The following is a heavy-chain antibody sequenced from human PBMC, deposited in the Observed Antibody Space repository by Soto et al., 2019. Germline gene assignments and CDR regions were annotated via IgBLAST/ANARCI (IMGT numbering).Heavy chain of an antibody. CDR3: AAEMTWTVTTGH. D-gene: IGHD4-4*01. V-gene: IGHV3-15*05. CDR1: GFTFSDAW. Sequence: GGSLRLSCAVSGFTFSDAWMTWVRQAPGKGLEWVGRIKSKTDGGTTEYAAPGKLRFTISRDDSKNTLYLQMNSLKTEDTAIYYCAAEMTWTVTTGHWGRGTLVTGSS. CDR2: IKSKTDGGTT. J-gene: IGHJ4*02.